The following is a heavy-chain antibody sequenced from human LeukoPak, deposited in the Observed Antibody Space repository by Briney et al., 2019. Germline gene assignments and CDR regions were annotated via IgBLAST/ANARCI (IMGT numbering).Heavy chain of an antibody. CDR2: INHSGST. D-gene: IGHD3-10*01. Sequence: SETLSLTCAVYGGSFSGYYWSWIRQPPGKGLEWIGEINHSGSTNYNPSLKSRVTISVDTSKNQFSLKLSSVTAADTAVYYCARVTPYGSGSWSFDYWGQGTLVTVSS. CDR3: ARVTPYGSGSWSFDY. CDR1: GGSFSGYY. V-gene: IGHV4-34*01. J-gene: IGHJ4*02.